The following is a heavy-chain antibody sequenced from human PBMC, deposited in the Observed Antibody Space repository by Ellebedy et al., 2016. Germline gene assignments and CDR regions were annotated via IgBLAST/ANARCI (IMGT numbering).Heavy chain of an antibody. D-gene: IGHD3-22*01. J-gene: IGHJ5*02. CDR3: ARRYDSSKSHFDP. V-gene: IGHV1-3*01. CDR1: GYIFTTYT. CDR2: INAGNGNT. Sequence: ASVKVSCKASGYIFTTYTIHCVRQAPGQRLEWMGWINAGNGNTKYSQKFQGRVTITRDTSASTAYMELSSLKSEDTAVYYCARRYDSSKSHFDPWGQGNLVTVSS.